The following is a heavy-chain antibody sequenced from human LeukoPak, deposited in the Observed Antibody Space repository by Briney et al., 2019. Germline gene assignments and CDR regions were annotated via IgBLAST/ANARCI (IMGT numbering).Heavy chain of an antibody. Sequence: GGSLRLSCAASGFTFSRYAMHWVRQAPGKGLEWVAVITYDGNNKCYADSVKGRFTTSRDNSENSLYLEMNSLRGEDTAVYYCAKDLWSSSSGGFEYWGQGVLVTVSS. CDR1: GFTFSRYA. D-gene: IGHD6-6*01. V-gene: IGHV3-30-3*01. CDR2: ITYDGNNK. J-gene: IGHJ4*02. CDR3: AKDLWSSSSGGFEY.